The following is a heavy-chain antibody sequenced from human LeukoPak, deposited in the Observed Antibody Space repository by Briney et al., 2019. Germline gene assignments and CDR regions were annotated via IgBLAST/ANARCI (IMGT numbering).Heavy chain of an antibody. CDR3: AVDVVGAPVDY. D-gene: IGHD1-26*01. Sequence: ASVKVSCKASGYTFTSYGISWVRQAPGQGLEWMGWISAYNGNTNYAQKLQGRVTMTTDTSTSTAYMELSSLRSEDTAVYYCAVDVVGAPVDYCGQGTLVTVSS. CDR2: ISAYNGNT. CDR1: GYTFTSYG. V-gene: IGHV1-18*01. J-gene: IGHJ4*02.